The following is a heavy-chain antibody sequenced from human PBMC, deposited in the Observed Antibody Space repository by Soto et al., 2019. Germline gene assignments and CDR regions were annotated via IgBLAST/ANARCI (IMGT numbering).Heavy chain of an antibody. CDR3: ARASSFRGDFDI. J-gene: IGHJ3*02. CDR1: GGSIRSSSW. CDR2: IYHAGSP. D-gene: IGHD3-10*01. Sequence: QVQLLESGPGLVKPSGTLSLNCAVSGGSIRSSSWWTWLRQSPGNGLEWIGEIYHAGSPNYNPSFQSRVTISADTSPNFFSLMPTSVTAADTAMYYCARASSFRGDFDIWGQGTAVTVSS. V-gene: IGHV4-4*02.